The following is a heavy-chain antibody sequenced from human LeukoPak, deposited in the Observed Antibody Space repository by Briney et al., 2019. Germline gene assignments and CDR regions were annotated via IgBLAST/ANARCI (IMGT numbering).Heavy chain of an antibody. D-gene: IGHD3-10*01. CDR1: GGSISSYY. Sequence: PSETLSLTCTVSGGSISSYYWSWIRQPPGKGLEWIGYIYYSGSTNYNPSLKSRVTISVDTPKNQFSLKLSSVTAADTAVYYCARGEFEPNFDCWGQGTLVTVSS. J-gene: IGHJ4*02. CDR2: IYYSGST. CDR3: ARGEFEPNFDC. V-gene: IGHV4-59*12.